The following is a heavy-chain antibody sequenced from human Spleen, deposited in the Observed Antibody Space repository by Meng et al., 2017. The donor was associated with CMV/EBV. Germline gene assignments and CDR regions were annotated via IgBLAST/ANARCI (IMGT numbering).Heavy chain of an antibody. CDR2: ISSSSTYI. V-gene: IGHV3-21*01. J-gene: IGHJ4*02. Sequence: GGSLRLSCEVSGFTFSSYAMHWVRQAPGKGLEWVSSISSSSTYIYYADSVKGRFIISRDNAKNSLYLQMNSLRVDDTAVYYCAGGGGDWANFDSWGQGTLVTVSS. CDR1: GFTFSSYA. CDR3: AGGGGDWANFDS. D-gene: IGHD2-21*01.